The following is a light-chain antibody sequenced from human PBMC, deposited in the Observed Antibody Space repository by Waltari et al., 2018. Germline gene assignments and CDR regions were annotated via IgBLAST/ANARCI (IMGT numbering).Light chain of an antibody. V-gene: IGKV3-11*01. Sequence: EIVLTQSPAPLSLSPGERATLSCRASQSVNSYLAWYQQKPGQAPRLLIYDASNRATGIPARFSGSGSGTDFTLTISSLEPEDFAVYYCQQRSNWPTFGGGTKVEIK. CDR2: DAS. J-gene: IGKJ4*01. CDR1: QSVNSY. CDR3: QQRSNWPT.